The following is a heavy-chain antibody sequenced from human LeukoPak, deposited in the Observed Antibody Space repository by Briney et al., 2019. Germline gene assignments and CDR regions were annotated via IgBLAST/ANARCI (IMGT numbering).Heavy chain of an antibody. J-gene: IGHJ4*02. V-gene: IGHV3-30*18. CDR2: ISYDGTNK. CDR1: GFTFSSYG. D-gene: IGHD4-17*01. Sequence: PGGSLRLSCAASGFTFSSYGMHWARQAXXXXXEXVXVISYDGTNKYYADSVKGRFTISRDNSKNTLYLQMNSLRAEDTAVYYCAKGLTTVTWHVYFDYWGQGTLVTVSS. CDR3: AKGLTTVTWHVYFDY.